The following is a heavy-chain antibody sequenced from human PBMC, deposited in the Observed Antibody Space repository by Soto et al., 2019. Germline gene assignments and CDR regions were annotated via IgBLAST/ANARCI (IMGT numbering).Heavy chain of an antibody. J-gene: IGHJ4*02. V-gene: IGHV1-18*01. Sequence: QVQLVQSGAEVKKPGASVKVSCKASGYTFTSYGISWVRQAPGQGLEWMGWISAYNGNTNYAQKLQGRVTMTAHTSTTTAYMELRSLSSDDKDVYYCAKEASSSSQDYWGKGTLVTVTS. CDR2: ISAYNGNT. D-gene: IGHD6-13*01. CDR1: GYTFTSYG. CDR3: AKEASSSSQDY.